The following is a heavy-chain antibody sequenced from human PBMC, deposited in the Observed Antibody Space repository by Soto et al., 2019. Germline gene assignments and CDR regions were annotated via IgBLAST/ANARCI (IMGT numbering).Heavy chain of an antibody. CDR3: ARSRGADFDY. CDR1: GFTFSSYD. CDR2: IGPAGDT. J-gene: IGHJ4*02. Sequence: EVQLVESGGGLVQPGGSLRLSCAASGFTFSSYDMHWVRQATGKGLEWVSAIGPAGDTYYPGSVKGRFAISRENAKNYLYLKMNSLRAGDTAVYYCARSRGADFDYWGQGTLVTVSS. D-gene: IGHD3-10*01. V-gene: IGHV3-13*04.